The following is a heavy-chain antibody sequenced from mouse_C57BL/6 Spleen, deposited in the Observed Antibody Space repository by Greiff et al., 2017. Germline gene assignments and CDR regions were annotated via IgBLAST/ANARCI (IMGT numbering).Heavy chain of an antibody. D-gene: IGHD1-1*01. CDR2: INPNNGGT. CDR1: GYTFTDYY. V-gene: IGHV1-26*01. J-gene: IGHJ1*03. CDR3: ARGGITTVVATERLYFDV. Sequence: EVQLQQSGPELVKPGASVTISCKASGYTFTDYYMNWVKQSHGKSLEWIGDINPNNGGTSYNQKFKGKATLTVDKSSSTAYMELRSLTAEDSAVYYCARGGITTVVATERLYFDVWGTGTTVTVSS.